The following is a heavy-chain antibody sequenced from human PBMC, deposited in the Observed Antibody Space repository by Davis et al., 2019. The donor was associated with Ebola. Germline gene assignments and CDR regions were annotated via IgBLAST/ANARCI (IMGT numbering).Heavy chain of an antibody. Sequence: GESLKISCSASGFTFSSYAMHWVRQAPGKGLEYVSAISSNGGSTYYADSVKGRFTISRDNSKNTLYLQMSSLRAEDTAVYYCVKEALRTVATPRNWFNPWGQGNLVNVSS. D-gene: IGHD2-2*01. CDR1: GFTFSSYA. J-gene: IGHJ5*01. CDR3: VKEALRTVATPRNWFNP. CDR2: ISSNGGST. V-gene: IGHV3-64D*06.